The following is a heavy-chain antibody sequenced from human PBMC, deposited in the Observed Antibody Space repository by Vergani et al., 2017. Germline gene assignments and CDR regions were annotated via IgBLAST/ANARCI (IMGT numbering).Heavy chain of an antibody. CDR2: TYYRSKWYN. Sequence: QVQLQQSGPGLVKPSQTLSLTCAISGDSVSSNDAVWNWIRQSPSRGLEWLGRTYYRSKWYNDYAVSVKSRITISPDTSKNQFSLQLNSVTPEDTAVYYCARDVXYYNKIDHDGLEVWGKGTTVTVSS. CDR1: GDSVSSNDAV. J-gene: IGHJ6*04. V-gene: IGHV6-1*01. D-gene: IGHD3-10*01. CDR3: ARDVXYYNKIDHDGLEV.